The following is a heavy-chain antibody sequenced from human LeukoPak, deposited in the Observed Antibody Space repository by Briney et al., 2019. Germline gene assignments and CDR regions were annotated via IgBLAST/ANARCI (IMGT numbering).Heavy chain of an antibody. CDR1: GFTVSSNS. Sequence: PGGSLRLSCTVSGFTVSSNSMSWVRQAPGKGLEWVSFIYSAGSTHYSDSVKGRFTISRDNSKNTLYLQMNSLRAEDTAVYYCANNRYSYGLGYFDYWGQGTLVTVSS. J-gene: IGHJ4*02. CDR3: ANNRYSYGLGYFDY. V-gene: IGHV3-53*05. D-gene: IGHD5-18*01. CDR2: IYSAGST.